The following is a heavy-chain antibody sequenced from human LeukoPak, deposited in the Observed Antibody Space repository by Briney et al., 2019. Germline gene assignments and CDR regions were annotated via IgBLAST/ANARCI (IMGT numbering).Heavy chain of an antibody. Sequence: PGGSLRLSFAASGVTFSSYAMSCVRRAPGKGLEGVSAISGIGGSTYYADSVKGRFTISRDNSKNTLYLQMNSLRAEDTAVYYCVKGVEGLNYGPPGDAFDIWGQGTMVTVSS. CDR3: VKGVEGLNYGPPGDAFDI. D-gene: IGHD3-10*01. V-gene: IGHV3-23*01. CDR1: GVTFSSYA. CDR2: ISGIGGST. J-gene: IGHJ3*02.